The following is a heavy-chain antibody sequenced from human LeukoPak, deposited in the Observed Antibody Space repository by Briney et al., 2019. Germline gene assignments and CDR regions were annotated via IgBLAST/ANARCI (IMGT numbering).Heavy chain of an antibody. Sequence: SETLSLTCTVSGGSISSGGYYWSWIRQPPGKGLEWIGYIYHSGSTYYNPSLKSRVTISVDRSKNQFSLKLSSVTAADTAVYYCARDRLGWGSGDYYYMDVWGKGTTVTVSS. CDR1: GGSISSGGYY. J-gene: IGHJ6*03. D-gene: IGHD7-27*01. V-gene: IGHV4-30-2*01. CDR2: IYHSGST. CDR3: ARDRLGWGSGDYYYMDV.